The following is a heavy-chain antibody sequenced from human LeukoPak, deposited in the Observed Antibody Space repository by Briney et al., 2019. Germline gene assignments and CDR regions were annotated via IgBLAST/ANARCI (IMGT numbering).Heavy chain of an antibody. V-gene: IGHV4-59*01. J-gene: IGHJ6*03. CDR2: IYYSGST. Sequence: PSETLSLTCTVSGGSISSYHWRWIRQPPGKGLEWIGYIYYSGSTNYNPSLKSRVTISVDTSKNQFSLKLSSVTAADTAVYYCARVDFWSGQIDYYYYYMDVWGKGTTVTVSS. D-gene: IGHD3-3*01. CDR1: GGSISSYH. CDR3: ARVDFWSGQIDYYYYYMDV.